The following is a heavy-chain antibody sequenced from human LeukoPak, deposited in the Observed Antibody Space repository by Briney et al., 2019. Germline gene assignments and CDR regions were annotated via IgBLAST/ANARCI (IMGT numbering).Heavy chain of an antibody. Sequence: SETLSLTCAVYGGSFSGHYWSWIRQPPGKGLEWIGEINHSGSTNHNPSLKSRVTISVDTSKNQFSLKLSSVTAADTAVYYCARVRSVYYYYGMDVWGQGTTVTVSS. CDR3: ARVRSVYYYYGMDV. CDR1: GGSFSGHY. J-gene: IGHJ6*02. V-gene: IGHV4-34*01. CDR2: INHSGST.